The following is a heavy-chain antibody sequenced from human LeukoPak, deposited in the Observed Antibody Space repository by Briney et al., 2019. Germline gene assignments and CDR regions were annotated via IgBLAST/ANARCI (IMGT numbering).Heavy chain of an antibody. CDR1: GYTFTSYG. CDR2: ISAYNGNT. CDR3: ARAFSTTSYHWFDP. V-gene: IGHV1-18*01. D-gene: IGHD2-2*01. J-gene: IGHJ5*02. Sequence: ASVKVSCKASGYTFTSYGISLVRQAPGQGLEWMGWISAYNGNTNYAQKLQGRVTMTTDTSTSTAYMALRSLRSDDTAVYYCARAFSTTSYHWFDPWGQGTLVTVSS.